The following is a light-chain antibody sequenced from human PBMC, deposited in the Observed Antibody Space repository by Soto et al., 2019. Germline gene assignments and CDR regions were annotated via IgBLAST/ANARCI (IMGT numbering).Light chain of an antibody. CDR2: SNN. V-gene: IGLV1-44*01. CDR1: SSNIGSNN. CDR3: AAWDDGLRGAL. J-gene: IGLJ2*01. Sequence: QSVLTQPPSASGTPGQRVTISCSGSSSNIGSNNVNWYQQLPGTAPKLLIYSNNQRPSGVPDRFSGSKSGTSASLAISGLQSEDEAAYYCAAWDDGLRGALFGGGTKLTV.